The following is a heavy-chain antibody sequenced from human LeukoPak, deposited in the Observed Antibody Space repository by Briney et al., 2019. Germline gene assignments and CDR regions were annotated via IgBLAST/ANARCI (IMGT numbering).Heavy chain of an antibody. CDR2: INPDGSGT. CDR1: GFSFSPYW. V-gene: IGHV3-7*01. D-gene: IGHD4-17*01. J-gene: IGHJ4*02. Sequence: GGSLRLSCAASGFSFSPYWMSWVRQGPGKGLDWVASINPDGSGTSYVDSVKGRFTISRDNAQNSLYLQMNSPSAEDTAVYYCARLFGGVTTFDYWGQGTLVTASS. CDR3: ARLFGGVTTFDY.